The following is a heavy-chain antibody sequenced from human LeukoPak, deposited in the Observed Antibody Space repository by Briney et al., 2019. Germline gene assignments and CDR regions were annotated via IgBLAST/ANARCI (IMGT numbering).Heavy chain of an antibody. Sequence: ASVKVSCKASGYTFTGYYMHWVRQAPGQGLEWMGWINPNSGGTNYAQKLQGRVTMTTDTSTSTAYMELRSLRSDDTAVYYCARESYGSGSPSYYYYYMDVWGKGTTVTVSS. CDR1: GYTFTGYY. V-gene: IGHV1-2*02. CDR3: ARESYGSGSPSYYYYYMDV. CDR2: INPNSGGT. D-gene: IGHD3-10*01. J-gene: IGHJ6*03.